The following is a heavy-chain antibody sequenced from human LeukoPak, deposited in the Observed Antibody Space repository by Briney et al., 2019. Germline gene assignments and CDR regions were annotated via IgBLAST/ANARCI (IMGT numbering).Heavy chain of an antibody. V-gene: IGHV3-7*01. CDR3: ARVSSSSWDYYYYGMDV. CDR2: IKQDGSEK. J-gene: IGHJ6*02. D-gene: IGHD6-13*01. Sequence: GGSLRPSCAASGFTFSSYWMSWVRQAPGKGLEWVANIKQDGSEKYYVDSVKGRFTISRDNAKNSLYLQMNSLRAEDTAAHYCARVSSSSWDYYYYGMDVWGQGTTVTVSS. CDR1: GFTFSSYW.